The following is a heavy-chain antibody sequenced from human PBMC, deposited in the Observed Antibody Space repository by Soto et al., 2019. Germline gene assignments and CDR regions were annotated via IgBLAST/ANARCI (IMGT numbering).Heavy chain of an antibody. D-gene: IGHD3-10*01. CDR2: IKWDASEK. V-gene: IGHV3-7*01. Sequence: EVQLEESGGGLVQPGGSLRLSCAASGFTLGVYWMRWVRQAPGKGLECLGTIKWDASEKKYVDSVKGRFTISRDNAKNSLHLQSDSLRAEETAVYYCPRDSGYGSGTSVQHYLDYWGHGNLVTVSS. CDR1: GFTLGVYW. J-gene: IGHJ4*01. CDR3: PRDSGYGSGTSVQHYLDY.